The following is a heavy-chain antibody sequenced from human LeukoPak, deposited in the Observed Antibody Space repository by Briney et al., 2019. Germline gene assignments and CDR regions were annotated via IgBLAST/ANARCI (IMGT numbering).Heavy chain of an antibody. V-gene: IGHV1-2*02. Sequence: ASVKVSCKASGCTFTGYYIHWVRQAPGQGLEWMGWINPNSGGTNYAQKLQGRVTMTTDTSTSTAYMELRSLRSDDTAVYYCARDEPHLYVAVAVVLDYWGQGTLVTVSS. J-gene: IGHJ4*02. CDR3: ARDEPHLYVAVAVVLDY. CDR2: INPNSGGT. D-gene: IGHD6-19*01. CDR1: GCTFTGYY.